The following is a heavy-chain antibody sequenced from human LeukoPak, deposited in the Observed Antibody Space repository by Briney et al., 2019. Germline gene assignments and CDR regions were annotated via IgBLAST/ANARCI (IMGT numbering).Heavy chain of an antibody. CDR2: ISSSSSYI. CDR3: ARHRTDSDY. CDR1: GFTFSSHS. D-gene: IGHD3-16*02. V-gene: IGHV3-21*01. J-gene: IGHJ4*02. Sequence: GGSLRLSCAASGFTFSSHSMNWVRQAPGEGLEWVSSISSSSSYIHYADSVRGRFTFSRDNAKNSLYLQMNSLRAEDTAVYYCARHRTDSDYWGQGTLVTVSS.